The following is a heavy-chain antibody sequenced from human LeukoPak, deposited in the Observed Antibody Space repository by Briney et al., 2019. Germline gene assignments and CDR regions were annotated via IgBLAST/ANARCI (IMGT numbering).Heavy chain of an antibody. CDR1: GGTFSSYA. V-gene: IGHV1-69*13. CDR3: ARAGGYSGGLTYYYGIDV. J-gene: IGHJ6*02. CDR2: IIPIFGTA. D-gene: IGHD5-12*01. Sequence: SVKVSCKASGGTFSSYAISWVRQAPGQGLEWMGGIIPIFGTANYAQKFQGRVTITADESTSTAYMELSSLRSEDTAVYYCARAGGYSGGLTYYYGIDVWGQGTTVTVSS.